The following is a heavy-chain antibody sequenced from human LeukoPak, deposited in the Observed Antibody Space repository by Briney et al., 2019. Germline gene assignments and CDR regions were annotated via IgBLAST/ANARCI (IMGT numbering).Heavy chain of an antibody. CDR3: ARVQSRDYGMDV. CDR2: IKQDGSEI. J-gene: IGHJ6*02. Sequence: GGSLRLSCAASGFRFSRYWMSWVRQARGKGLEWVANIKQDGSEIYYVDSVKGRFTISRDNAKNTLYLQSNSLRAEDTAVYYCARVQSRDYGMDVWGRGTTVTVSS. V-gene: IGHV3-7*02. CDR1: GFRFSRYW.